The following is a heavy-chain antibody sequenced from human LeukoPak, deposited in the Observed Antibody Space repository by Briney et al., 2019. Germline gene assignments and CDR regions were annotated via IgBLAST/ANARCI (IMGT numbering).Heavy chain of an antibody. Sequence: ASVKVSCKASGYTFTGYYMHLVRQAPGKGLEWMGWITPNSGGTNYAQKLQGRVTMTRDTSISTAYMKLSRLISDDTAVYYCATAGVRDIVVVVAAPNNWIDPWGQGTLVTVSS. D-gene: IGHD2-15*01. CDR1: GYTFTGYY. CDR2: ITPNSGGT. CDR3: ATAGVRDIVVVVAAPNNWIDP. V-gene: IGHV1-2*02. J-gene: IGHJ5*02.